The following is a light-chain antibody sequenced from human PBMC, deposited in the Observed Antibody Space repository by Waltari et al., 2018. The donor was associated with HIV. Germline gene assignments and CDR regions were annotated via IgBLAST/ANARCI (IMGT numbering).Light chain of an antibody. CDR1: QSIGDS. Sequence: DVKLTQSPSSLSASVGDRVTITCRASQSIGDSLSWFQVRSNKAPKLLIYGASSLQTGVPPGFRGGRSGTDFTLTIVNLQPEDFATYYCQQTYNLPLTFGGGTNVDVK. V-gene: IGKV1-39*01. J-gene: IGKJ4*01. CDR3: QQTYNLPLT. CDR2: GAS.